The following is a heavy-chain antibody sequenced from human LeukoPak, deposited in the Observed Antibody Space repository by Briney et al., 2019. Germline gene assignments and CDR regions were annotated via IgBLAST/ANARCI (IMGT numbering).Heavy chain of an antibody. V-gene: IGHV3-7*01. CDR2: IKQDGSIQ. J-gene: IGHJ4*02. CDR1: GFTFSSFW. D-gene: IGHD3-22*01. Sequence: GGSLRLSCTASGFTFSSFWMAWVRQAPGKGLEWVANIKQDGSIQHYGDSVKGRFTISRDNAKNSLYLQMNNLRAEDPALYYCATSYDSSGCDWGQGTLVTVSS. CDR3: ATSYDSSGCD.